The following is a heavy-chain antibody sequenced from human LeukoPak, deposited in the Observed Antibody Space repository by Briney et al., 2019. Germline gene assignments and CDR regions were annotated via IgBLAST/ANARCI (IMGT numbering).Heavy chain of an antibody. V-gene: IGHV4-59*01. CDR2: IYYSGST. J-gene: IGHJ4*02. D-gene: IGHD6-19*01. Sequence: SETLSLTCTVSGGSISSYYWSWIRQPPGKGLEWIGYIYYSGSTNYNPSLKSRVTMSVDTSKNQFSLKLSSVTAADTAVYYCASGIAVAGYDYWGQGTLVTVSS. CDR1: GGSISSYY. CDR3: ASGIAVAGYDY.